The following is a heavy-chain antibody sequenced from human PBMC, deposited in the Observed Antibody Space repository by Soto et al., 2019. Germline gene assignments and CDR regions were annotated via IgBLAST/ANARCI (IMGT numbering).Heavy chain of an antibody. J-gene: IGHJ4*02. CDR2: ISPSGSNT. CDR3: VSWVSAHFDY. Sequence: GGSLRLSCTASGLTFNSQSMSWVRQAAGTGLEWVSTISPSGSNTHYADSVKGRFTISRDNSRNRLDLQMSSLRTADTALYYCVSWVSAHFDYWGQGTPVTVSS. CDR1: GLTFNSQS. V-gene: IGHV3-23*05. D-gene: IGHD3-16*01.